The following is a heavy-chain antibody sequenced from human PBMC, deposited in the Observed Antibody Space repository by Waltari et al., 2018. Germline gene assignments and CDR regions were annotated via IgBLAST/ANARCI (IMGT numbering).Heavy chain of an antibody. D-gene: IGHD6-19*01. J-gene: IGHJ4*02. CDR2: IIPIFGTE. V-gene: IGHV1-69*08. Sequence: QVQLVQSGAEVKKPGSSVKVSCKASGGTFSSYAISWVRQAPGQGLEWMGRIIPIFGTENYAQKFQGRVTITADKSTSTDYMELSSLRSEDTAVYYCAREGGPSLHIAVAGHFDYWGQGTLVIVSS. CDR1: GGTFSSYA. CDR3: AREGGPSLHIAVAGHFDY.